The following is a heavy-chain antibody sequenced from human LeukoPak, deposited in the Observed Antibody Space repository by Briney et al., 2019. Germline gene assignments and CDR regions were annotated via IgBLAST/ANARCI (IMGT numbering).Heavy chain of an antibody. CDR3: ARGRAVPAASAGSFDP. D-gene: IGHD2-2*01. J-gene: IGHJ5*02. Sequence: ASVKVSCKASGDTVTGYYMHWVRQAPGQGLEWMGWMNPNSGSTGYVQKFQGRVTMTRNTPISTAYMELSSLRSEDPAVYYSARGRAVPAASAGSFDPWGQGTLVTVSS. CDR2: MNPNSGST. V-gene: IGHV1-8*02. CDR1: GDTVTGYY.